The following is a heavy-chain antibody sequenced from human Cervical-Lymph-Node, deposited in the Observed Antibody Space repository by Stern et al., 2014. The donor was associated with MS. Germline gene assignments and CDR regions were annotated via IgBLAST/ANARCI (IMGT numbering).Heavy chain of an antibody. D-gene: IGHD4-17*01. CDR3: ARADYDYGENGYFDL. J-gene: IGHJ2*01. CDR1: AGSISSGGYY. V-gene: IGHV4-31*03. CDR2: IYYSGST. Sequence: QLQLQESRPGLVKPSQTLSLTCTVSAGSISSGGYYWSWIRQHPGKGLEWIGYIYYSGSTYYNPSLKSRVTISVDTSKNQFSLKLSSVTAADTAVYYCARADYDYGENGYFDLWGRGTLVTVSS.